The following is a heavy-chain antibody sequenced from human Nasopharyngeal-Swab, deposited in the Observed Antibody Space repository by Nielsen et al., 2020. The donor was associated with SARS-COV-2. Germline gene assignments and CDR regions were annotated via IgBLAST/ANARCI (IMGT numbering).Heavy chain of an antibody. CDR2: INSDGSST. CDR1: GFTFSIYW. J-gene: IGHJ4*02. CDR3: ARVDYDVWTGQGGWYFDS. D-gene: IGHD3-3*01. V-gene: IGHV3-74*01. Sequence: GESLKISCVASGFTFSIYWMHWVRQAPGKGLVWVSHINSDGSSTTYADSVKGRFTISRDNAKNSLYLQMNSLGVEDTAVYYCARVDYDVWTGQGGWYFDSWGQGTLVSVSS.